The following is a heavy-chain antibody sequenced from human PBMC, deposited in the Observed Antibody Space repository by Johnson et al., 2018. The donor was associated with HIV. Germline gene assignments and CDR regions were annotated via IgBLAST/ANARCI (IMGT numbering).Heavy chain of an antibody. CDR3: ARVSSSTIAVAGHPFDI. J-gene: IGHJ3*02. Sequence: VQLVESGGAVVQPGGSLRLSCAASGLSFSKSWMHWVRQAPGKGLMWVSGIYENENIINYADSVKGRFTISRDNAKNTLYLQMSSLRAEDTAVYYCARVSSSTIAVAGHPFDIWGQGTMVTVSS. CDR1: GLSFSKSW. V-gene: IGHV3-74*02. CDR2: IYENENII. D-gene: IGHD6-19*01.